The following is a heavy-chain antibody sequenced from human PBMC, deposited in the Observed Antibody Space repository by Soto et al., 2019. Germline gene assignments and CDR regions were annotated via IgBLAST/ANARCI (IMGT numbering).Heavy chain of an antibody. V-gene: IGHV2-70*04. CDR2: IDWDDDK. CDR1: GFSLSTSGMR. J-gene: IGHJ4*02. D-gene: IGHD6-25*01. CDR3: ARISGPSHLPDY. Sequence: GSGPTLVNPTQTLTLTCTFSGFSLSTSGMRVSWIRQPPGKALEWLARIDWDDDKFYSTSLKTRLTISKDTSKNQVVLTMTNMDPVDTATYYCARISGPSHLPDYWGQGTLVTVSS.